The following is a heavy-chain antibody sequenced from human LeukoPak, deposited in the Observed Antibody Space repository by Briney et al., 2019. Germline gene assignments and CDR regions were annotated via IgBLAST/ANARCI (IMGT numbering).Heavy chain of an antibody. V-gene: IGHV4-39*01. CDR2: LYYDGRT. Sequence: SETLSLTCTVSGRSISNSSYYWGWIRQPPGKGLDWIGSLYYDGRTYYSPSLESRVTVSVDTSKNQFALKLTSVTAADTAVYYCARRRGKWVVNWFDPWGPGTLVTVSS. CDR1: GRSISNSSYY. D-gene: IGHD1-26*01. CDR3: ARRRGKWVVNWFDP. J-gene: IGHJ5*02.